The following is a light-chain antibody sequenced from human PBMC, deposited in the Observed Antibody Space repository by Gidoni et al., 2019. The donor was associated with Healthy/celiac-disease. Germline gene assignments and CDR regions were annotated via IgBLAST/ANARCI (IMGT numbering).Light chain of an antibody. V-gene: IGKV1-13*02. J-gene: IGKJ5*01. CDR1: QGISSA. CDR3: QQFNSDPIT. Sequence: AIQLTQSPSSLSASVGDRVTITCRASQGISSAFAWYQQKPGKAPKLLIYDASSLESGVPSRFSGSGSGTDFTLTISSLQPEDFATYYCQQFNSDPITFGQGTRLEIK. CDR2: DAS.